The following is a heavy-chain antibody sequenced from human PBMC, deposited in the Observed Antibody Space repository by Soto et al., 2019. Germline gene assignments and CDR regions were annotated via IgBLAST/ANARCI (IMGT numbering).Heavy chain of an antibody. CDR1: GGSISSYY. V-gene: IGHV4-59*01. CDR3: ARVAARAYYYYYMDV. D-gene: IGHD6-6*01. J-gene: IGHJ6*03. Sequence: SETLSLTCTVSGGSISSYYWSWIRQPPGKGLEWIGYIYYSGSTNYNPSLKSRVTISVDTSKNQFPLKLSSVTAADTAVYYCARVAARAYYYYYMDVWGKGTTVTVSS. CDR2: IYYSGST.